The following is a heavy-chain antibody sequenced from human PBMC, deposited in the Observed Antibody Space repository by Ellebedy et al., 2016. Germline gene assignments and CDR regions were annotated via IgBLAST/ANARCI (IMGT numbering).Heavy chain of an antibody. Sequence: SETLSLTCTVSGGSISSYYWGWIRQPPGKGLEWIGSIYYSGSTYYNPSLKSRVTISVDTSKNQFSLKLSSVTAADTAVYYCARQQWLGLPFDYWGQGTLVTVSS. J-gene: IGHJ4*02. CDR1: GGSISSYY. CDR3: ARQQWLGLPFDY. CDR2: IYYSGST. D-gene: IGHD6-19*01. V-gene: IGHV4-39*01.